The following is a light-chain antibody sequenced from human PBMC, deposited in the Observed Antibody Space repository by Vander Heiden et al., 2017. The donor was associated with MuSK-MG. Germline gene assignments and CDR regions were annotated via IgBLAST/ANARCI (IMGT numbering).Light chain of an antibody. CDR3: QQNNNWPLT. CDR2: GAS. V-gene: IGKV3-15*01. J-gene: IGKJ4*01. Sequence: EIVLTLSPAPLSVSPGEGATLACRANQSVSCNLAYYQQKPGQAPRLLIYGASTRATGIPARFSGSGSGRVFTLTISSLQSEDLTVYYCQQNNNWPLTFGGGTKVEIK. CDR1: QSVSCN.